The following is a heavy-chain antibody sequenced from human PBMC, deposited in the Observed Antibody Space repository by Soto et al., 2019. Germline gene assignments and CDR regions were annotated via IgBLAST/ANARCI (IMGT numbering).Heavy chain of an antibody. V-gene: IGHV1-18*01. J-gene: IGHJ4*02. CDR3: ARDRAVALIDY. D-gene: IGHD6-19*01. CDR1: GYSFTSYG. Sequence: QVQLVQSGAEVKKPGASVKVSCKASGYSFTSYGISWVRQAPGQGLEWMGWISAYNGNTKYAQKLQGRVTMTTDTSPSTASVELGRLRSDDTAVYYCARDRAVALIDYWGQGTLVTVSS. CDR2: ISAYNGNT.